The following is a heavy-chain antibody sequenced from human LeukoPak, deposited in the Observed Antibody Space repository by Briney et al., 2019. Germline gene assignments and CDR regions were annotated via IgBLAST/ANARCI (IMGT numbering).Heavy chain of an antibody. V-gene: IGHV1-24*01. CDR2: FDPEDGET. Sequence: GASVKVSCKVSGYTLTELSMHWVRRAPGKGLEWMGGFDPEDGETIYAQKFQGRVTMTEDTSTDTAYMELSSLRSEDTAVYYCATGSVPAASPDYYYGMDVWGQGTTVTVSS. D-gene: IGHD2-2*01. CDR3: ATGSVPAASPDYYYGMDV. CDR1: GYTLTELS. J-gene: IGHJ6*02.